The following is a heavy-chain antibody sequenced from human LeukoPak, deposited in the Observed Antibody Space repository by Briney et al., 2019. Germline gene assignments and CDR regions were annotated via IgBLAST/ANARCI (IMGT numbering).Heavy chain of an antibody. CDR3: AKATHYDILRFSYGIGHYYYMDV. Sequence: GGSLRLSCAASGFTFSSYGMSWVRQAPGKGLEWVSAISGSGGSTYYADSVKGRFTISRDNSKNTLYLQMNSLRAEDTAVYYCAKATHYDILRFSYGIGHYYYMDVWGKGTTVTISS. V-gene: IGHV3-23*01. J-gene: IGHJ6*03. CDR2: ISGSGGST. D-gene: IGHD3-9*01. CDR1: GFTFSSYG.